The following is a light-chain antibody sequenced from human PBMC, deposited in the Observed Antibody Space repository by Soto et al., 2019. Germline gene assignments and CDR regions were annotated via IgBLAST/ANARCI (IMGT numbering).Light chain of an antibody. V-gene: IGKV1-39*01. CDR1: QSISSY. CDR2: AAA. J-gene: IGKJ2*01. Sequence: DIQMTQSPSSLSASVGDRVTITCRASQSISSYLNWYQEKPGKAPKLLIYAAASLQGGVPSRFSGVGSGTDFTLAISSLQAEDFATYYCQQTYDTPYTFGQGTKLQIK. CDR3: QQTYDTPYT.